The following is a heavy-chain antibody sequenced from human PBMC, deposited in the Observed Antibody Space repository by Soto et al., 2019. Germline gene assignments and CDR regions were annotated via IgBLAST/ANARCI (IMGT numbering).Heavy chain of an antibody. Sequence: PGGSLRLSCGASGFTFSRYWMHWVRQPPGKGLVWVSRINSDGSSSSYADSVKGRFTISRDNAKNTLYLQMNSLRAEDTAVYYCARDQSYFDWLGDNYYGMDVWGQGTTVTV. CDR1: GFTFSRYW. V-gene: IGHV3-74*01. D-gene: IGHD3-9*01. CDR2: INSDGSSS. CDR3: ARDQSYFDWLGDNYYGMDV. J-gene: IGHJ6*02.